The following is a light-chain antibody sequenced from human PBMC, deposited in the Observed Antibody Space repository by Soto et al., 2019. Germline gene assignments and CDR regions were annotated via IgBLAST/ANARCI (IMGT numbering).Light chain of an antibody. V-gene: IGKV3-20*01. CDR1: QSVSNNY. J-gene: IGKJ4*01. CDR2: GVS. Sequence: EIVLTQSPGTVSLSPGERATLSCRASQSVSNNYLAWYQQKPGQAPRLLIYGVSSRAAGIAGWFSGSGSGTDFTLSIMLLEPEDCAGYHCQQYGRSQLTFGRRTTVEIK. CDR3: QQYGRSQLT.